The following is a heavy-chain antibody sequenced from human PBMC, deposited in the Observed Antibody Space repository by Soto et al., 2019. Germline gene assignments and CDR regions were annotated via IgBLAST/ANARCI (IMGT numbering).Heavy chain of an antibody. J-gene: IGHJ5*02. D-gene: IGHD7-27*01. CDR2: IIPIFGTA. V-gene: IGHV1-69*06. CDR3: ARVGPLGRAQGWFDP. CDR1: GGTFSSYA. Sequence: QVQLVQSGAEVKKPGASVKVSCKASGGTFSSYAISWVRQAPGQGLEWMGGIIPIFGTANYAQKFQGRVTITADKSTSTAYMELSSLRSEDTAVYYCARVGPLGRAQGWFDPWGQGTLVTVSS.